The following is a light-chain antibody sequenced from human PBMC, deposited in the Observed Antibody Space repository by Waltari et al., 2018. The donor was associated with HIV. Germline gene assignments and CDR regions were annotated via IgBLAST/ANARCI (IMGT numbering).Light chain of an antibody. J-gene: IGLJ2*01. V-gene: IGLV1-40*01. CDR3: QSYDSSLSGVV. CDR1: SNVGAGYD. Sequence: SNVGAGYDVHWYQLLPGTAPRLLIYANVNRPSGVPDRFFGSKSGSSASLGISRLQAEDEADYYCQSYDSSLSGVVFGGGTRLTVL. CDR2: ANV.